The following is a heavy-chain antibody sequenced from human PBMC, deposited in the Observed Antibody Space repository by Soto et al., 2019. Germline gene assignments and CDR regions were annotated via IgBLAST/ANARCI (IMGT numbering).Heavy chain of an antibody. CDR1: GFTFSSYS. J-gene: IGHJ3*02. D-gene: IGHD4-17*01. V-gene: IGHV3-21*01. CDR3: ARGYGDYIPDAFNI. Sequence: EVQLVESGGGLVKPGGSLRLSCAASGFTFSSYSMNWVLQAPGEGLGWVSSITTYSTSIYYADSVKGRFTISRDNAKNSLFLQMNSLRAEDTAVYYCARGYGDYIPDAFNIWGQGTMVTVSS. CDR2: ITTYSTSI.